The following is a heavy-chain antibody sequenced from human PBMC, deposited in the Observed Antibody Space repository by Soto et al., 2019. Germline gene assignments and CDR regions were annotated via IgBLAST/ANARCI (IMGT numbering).Heavy chain of an antibody. D-gene: IGHD2-2*02. J-gene: IGHJ4*02. Sequence: GGSLRLSCAASGFTFSTYAMSWVRQAPGKGLEWVSAISGSGGSTYYADPVKGRFTISRDNSKNTLYLQMNSLRAEDTAVHYCARGLGYCSSTSCYIWFDYCGQGTLVTVSS. CDR2: ISGSGGST. CDR3: ARGLGYCSSTSCYIWFDY. V-gene: IGHV3-23*01. CDR1: GFTFSTYA.